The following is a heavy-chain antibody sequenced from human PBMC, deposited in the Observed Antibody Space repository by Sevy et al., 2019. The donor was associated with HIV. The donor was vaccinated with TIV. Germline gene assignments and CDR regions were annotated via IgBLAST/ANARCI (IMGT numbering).Heavy chain of an antibody. V-gene: IGHV4-59*08. J-gene: IGHJ3*02. Sequence: SETLSLTCTVSGGSINSDHWNWIRQPPGKGLEWIGYVYYTGGTNYNPSLKNRVTKSVDRTKNQFSLKLTSVTAADTAVYYCARRNDFDIWGQGTMVTVS. CDR1: GGSINSDH. CDR2: VYYTGGT. CDR3: ARRNDFDI.